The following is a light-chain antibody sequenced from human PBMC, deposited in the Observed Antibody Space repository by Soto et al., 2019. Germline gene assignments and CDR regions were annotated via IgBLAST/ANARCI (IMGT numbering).Light chain of an antibody. Sequence: EIVLTQSPGTLSLSPGERATLSCRASQSVSSSYLAWYQQKPGQAPRLLIYGASSRATGIPDRFSGSGSGTDFTLTSSRLEPEDFAMYYCQQYGSSSWTFGQGTKVESK. CDR1: QSVSSSY. CDR2: GAS. J-gene: IGKJ1*01. CDR3: QQYGSSSWT. V-gene: IGKV3-20*01.